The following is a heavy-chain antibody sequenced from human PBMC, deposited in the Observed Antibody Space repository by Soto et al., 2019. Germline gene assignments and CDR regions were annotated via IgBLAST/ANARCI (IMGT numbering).Heavy chain of an antibody. CDR2: INHGGSA. J-gene: IGHJ6*02. D-gene: IGHD6-19*01. V-gene: IGHV4-34*01. CDR3: ARAFKGIIENTGWPKTYYHVLDV. Sequence: QVQLQQWGAGLLKPSETLSLTCGVSGASLSGVYWTWIRQTPGRGLEWIGEINHGGSAYYNPALGNRVTTSVATYKKQFSLSLTAAAAADTGRYSCARAFKGIIENTGWPKTYYHVLDVCAQGTAVIVSS. CDR1: GASLSGVY.